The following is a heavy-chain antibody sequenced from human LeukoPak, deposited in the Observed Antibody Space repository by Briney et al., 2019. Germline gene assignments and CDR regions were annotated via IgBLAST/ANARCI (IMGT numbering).Heavy chain of an antibody. V-gene: IGHV4-39*01. CDR2: ILYSGST. CDR1: GGSISSSSYY. J-gene: IGHJ4*02. Sequence: SETLSLTCTVSGGSISSSSYYWAWVRQPPGKGLEWIGNILYSGSTYYNPSLKSRVTISVDTSKNQFSLKLSSVTAADRAVYARNAVPGYFDYWGQGTLVSVSS. CDR3: NAVPGYFDY. D-gene: IGHD3-10*01.